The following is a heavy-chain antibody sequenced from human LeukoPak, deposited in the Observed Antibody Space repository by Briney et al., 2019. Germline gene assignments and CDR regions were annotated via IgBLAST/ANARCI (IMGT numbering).Heavy chain of an antibody. CDR3: ARRYCSGGSCYMNAFDY. J-gene: IGHJ4*02. V-gene: IGHV3-21*01. Sequence: GGSLRLSCAASGFTFSSYSMNWVRQAPGKGLEWVSSISSSSSYIYYADSVKGRFTISRDNAKNSLYLQMNSLRAEDTAVYYCARRYCSGGSCYMNAFDYWGQGTLVTVSS. D-gene: IGHD2-15*01. CDR1: GFTFSSYS. CDR2: ISSSSSYI.